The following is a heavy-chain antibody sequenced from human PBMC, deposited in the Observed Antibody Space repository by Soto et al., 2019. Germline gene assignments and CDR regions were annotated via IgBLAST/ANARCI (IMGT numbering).Heavy chain of an antibody. CDR2: ISGSGGST. D-gene: IGHD3-16*02. CDR3: AKDGRTRDVWGSYRYPIDY. Sequence: EVQLLESGGGLVQPGGSLRLSCAASGFTFSSYAMSWVRQAPGKRLEWVSAISGSGGSTYYADSVKGRFNISRDNSKHTLNRQMNSLRAEDTAVYYCAKDGRTRDVWGSYRYPIDYWGQGSLVTVSS. CDR1: GFTFSSYA. J-gene: IGHJ4*02. V-gene: IGHV3-23*01.